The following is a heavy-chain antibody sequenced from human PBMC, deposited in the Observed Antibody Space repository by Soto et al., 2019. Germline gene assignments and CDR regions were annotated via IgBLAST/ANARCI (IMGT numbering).Heavy chain of an antibody. V-gene: IGHV4-59*01. CDR2: IDYSGNT. Sequence: PSETLSLTCTVSGVSIVSYYWGWVRQPPGKGLEWLGHIDYSGNTKYNPSLKSRVTMSVDRSENQVSLKLSSVTAADAAVYYCASTYDSSPNYVWGQGTTVTVSS. CDR3: ASTYDSSPNYV. CDR1: GVSIVSYY. D-gene: IGHD3-22*01. J-gene: IGHJ6*02.